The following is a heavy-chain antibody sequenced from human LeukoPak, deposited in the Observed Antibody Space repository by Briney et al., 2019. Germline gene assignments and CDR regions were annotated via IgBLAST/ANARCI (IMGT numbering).Heavy chain of an antibody. V-gene: IGHV1-18*01. CDR2: ISAYNGNT. CDR1: GYTFTSYG. J-gene: IGHJ5*02. Sequence: GAPVKVSCKASGYTFTSYGISWVRQAPGQGLEWMGWISAYNGNTNYAQKLQGRVTMTRDTSISTAYMELSRLRSDDTAVYYCARVPYYDFWSGYYTWGQGTLVTVSS. CDR3: ARVPYYDFWSGYYT. D-gene: IGHD3-3*01.